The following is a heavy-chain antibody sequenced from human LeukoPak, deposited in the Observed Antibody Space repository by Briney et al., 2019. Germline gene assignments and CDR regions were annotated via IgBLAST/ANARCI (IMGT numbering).Heavy chain of an antibody. V-gene: IGHV4-59*01. CDR3: AGASCWYVFDS. CDR1: GGSFSSYY. J-gene: IGHJ4*02. Sequence: PSETLSLTCSVSGGSFSSYYWTWIRQPPGKGLEWIGYIFFSGSTNYSPSLKSRVTISIDTSKNQFSLKLSSVTAADTAIYYCAGASCWYVFDSWGQGTLVTVSS. CDR2: IFFSGST. D-gene: IGHD6-13*01.